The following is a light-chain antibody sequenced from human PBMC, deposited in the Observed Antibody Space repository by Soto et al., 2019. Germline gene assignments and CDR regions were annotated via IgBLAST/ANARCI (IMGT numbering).Light chain of an antibody. Sequence: ENVLTQSPGTLSLCPGERATLSCRASQSVSRSYLAWYQQKPGQAPRLLIYGASSRATGIPDRFSGSGSGTDFTLTISRLEPEDFAVYYCQQYGSSPPYTFGQGTKLEIK. CDR2: GAS. V-gene: IGKV3-20*01. J-gene: IGKJ2*01. CDR1: QSVSRSY. CDR3: QQYGSSPPYT.